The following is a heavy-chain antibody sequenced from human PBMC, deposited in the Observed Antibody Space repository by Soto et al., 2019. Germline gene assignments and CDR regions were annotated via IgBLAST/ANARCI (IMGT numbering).Heavy chain of an antibody. CDR2: ISSGSSTI. J-gene: IGHJ4*02. CDR1: GFTFSSYN. Sequence: EVQLVESGGGLVQPGGSLRLSCAASGFTFSSYNMNWVRQAPGKGLEWVAYISSGSSTIYYADSVKGRFTISRDNAKNSLYLQMNSLRAEDTAVYYCARARYSSSTSCYGGAFDYWGQGTLVTVSS. D-gene: IGHD2-2*01. V-gene: IGHV3-48*01. CDR3: ARARYSSSTSCYGGAFDY.